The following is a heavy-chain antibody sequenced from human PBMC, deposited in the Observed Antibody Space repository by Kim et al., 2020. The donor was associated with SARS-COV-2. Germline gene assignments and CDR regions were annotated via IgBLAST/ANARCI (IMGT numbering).Heavy chain of an antibody. CDR1: GGFISNFY. CDR3: ARAVSGNYFDS. CDR2: IYYSGTT. J-gene: IGHJ4*02. Sequence: SETLSLTCSVSGGFISNFYWSWIRQPPGKGLEWIGYIYYSGTTNYNPSLWSRGTISVDTSKSQFSLKLSSVTAADTAVYYCARAVSGNYFDSWGQGTLVTVSS. V-gene: IGHV4-59*01. D-gene: IGHD6-19*01.